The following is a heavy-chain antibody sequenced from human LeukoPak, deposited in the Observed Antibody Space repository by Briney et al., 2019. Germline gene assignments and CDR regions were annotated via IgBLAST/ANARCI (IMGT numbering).Heavy chain of an antibody. D-gene: IGHD1-26*01. CDR3: ARDDARELLPFDY. J-gene: IGHJ4*02. Sequence: GGSLRLSCAASGFTFSSYSMNRVRQAPGKGLEWVSSISSSSSYIYYADSVKGRFTISRDNAKNSLYLQMNSLRAEDTAVYYCARDDARELLPFDYWGQGTLVTVSS. CDR1: GFTFSSYS. CDR2: ISSSSSYI. V-gene: IGHV3-21*01.